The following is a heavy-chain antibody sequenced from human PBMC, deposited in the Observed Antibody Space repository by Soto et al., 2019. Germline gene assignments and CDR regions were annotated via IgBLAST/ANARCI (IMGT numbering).Heavy chain of an antibody. J-gene: IGHJ4*02. CDR1: GYTFTNFG. CDR3: ARGRTNYYDRSGYPAGPDY. D-gene: IGHD3-22*01. V-gene: IGHV1-18*01. Sequence: PSVKVSCKASGYTFTNFGISWVRQAPGQGLEWMGWISAYNGNTNYAQNFQGRVTMTTDTSTSTAYMELRSLRVEDTAMYYCARGRTNYYDRSGYPAGPDYWGQGTLVTVSS. CDR2: ISAYNGNT.